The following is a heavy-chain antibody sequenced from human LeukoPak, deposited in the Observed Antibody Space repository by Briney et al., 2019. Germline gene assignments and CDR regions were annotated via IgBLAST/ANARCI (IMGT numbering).Heavy chain of an antibody. D-gene: IGHD6-19*01. CDR3: ERGYSRGSFDY. CDR2: INAGNCNT. CDR1: GYTFTSYA. V-gene: IGHV1-3*01. J-gene: IGHJ4*02. Sequence: AASVNVSCKSCGYTFTSYAMHWVRQAPGQGLEWMGWINAGNCNTKYSQKFQGRVTITRDTSASTAYMELSSLRSEDTAVYYCERGYSRGSFDYWGQGTLVTVSS.